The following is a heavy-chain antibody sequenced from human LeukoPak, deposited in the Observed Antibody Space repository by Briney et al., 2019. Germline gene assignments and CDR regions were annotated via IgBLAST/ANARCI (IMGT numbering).Heavy chain of an antibody. CDR1: GGSISSSSYY. D-gene: IGHD1/OR15-1a*01. CDR2: IYYSGST. Sequence: PSETLSLTCTVSGGSISSSSYYWGWIRQPPGKGLEWIGSIYYSGSTYYNPSLKSRVTISVDTSKNQFSLKLSSVTAAGTAVYYCASQSNKDYWGQGTLVTVSS. J-gene: IGHJ4*02. CDR3: ASQSNKDY. V-gene: IGHV4-39*01.